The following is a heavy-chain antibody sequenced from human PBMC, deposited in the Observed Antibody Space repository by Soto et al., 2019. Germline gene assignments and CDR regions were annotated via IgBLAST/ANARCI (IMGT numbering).Heavy chain of an antibody. CDR2: FDPEDGET. J-gene: IGHJ4*02. V-gene: IGHV1-24*01. D-gene: IGHD2-15*01. CDR1: GYTLTELS. Sequence: QVQLVQSGAEVKKPGASVKVSCKVSGYTLTELSMHWVRQAPGKGLEWMGGFDPEDGETIYAQKFQGRVTMTEDTSTDTAYMELSSLRSEDTAVYYCATGFNGRCSGGSCYYKNYFDYWGQGTLVTVSS. CDR3: ATGFNGRCSGGSCYYKNYFDY.